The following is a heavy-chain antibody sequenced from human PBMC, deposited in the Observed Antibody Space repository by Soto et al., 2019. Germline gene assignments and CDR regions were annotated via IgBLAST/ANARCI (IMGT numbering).Heavy chain of an antibody. CDR3: ASGPGGPDGPGDY. D-gene: IGHD2-15*01. CDR2: INAGNGNT. J-gene: IGHJ4*02. V-gene: IGHV1-3*01. Sequence: QVQLVQAGAEVKKPGASVKVSCKASGYTFNNYAMHWVRQAPGQRLEWMGWINAGNGNTKYSQKFQGRVTITRDTSASTPYMDLSSLRSEDTAVYYCASGPGGPDGPGDYWGQGTMGTVSA. CDR1: GYTFNNYA.